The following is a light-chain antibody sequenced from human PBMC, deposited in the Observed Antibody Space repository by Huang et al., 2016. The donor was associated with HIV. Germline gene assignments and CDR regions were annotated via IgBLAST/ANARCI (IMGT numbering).Light chain of an antibody. Sequence: DIQMTQSPSSLSASVGDRVTITCRASQDIRSNLAWFQQTPGKAPKSLIYDASTLQSGVPAKFSGNGYGTDFTLTISSRQPEDIATYYCQQSNTFPLTFGGGTKVEI. CDR1: QDIRSN. CDR3: QQSNTFPLT. CDR2: DAS. V-gene: IGKV1-16*02. J-gene: IGKJ4*01.